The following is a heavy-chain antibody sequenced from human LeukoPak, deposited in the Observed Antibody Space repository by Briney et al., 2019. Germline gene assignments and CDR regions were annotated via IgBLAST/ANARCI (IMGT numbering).Heavy chain of an antibody. CDR2: IRHDEANE. CDR1: GFSFISYA. Sequence: GGSLRLSCEVSGFSFISYAMHWVRQAPGKGLEWVALIRHDEANEYYADSVQGRFTISRDTSKDTLYLQMKSLRAEDTAVYYCAKEYTPSSPLGELDSWGQGTLVTVSS. CDR3: AKEYTPSSPLGELDS. V-gene: IGHV3-30*02. D-gene: IGHD6-6*01. J-gene: IGHJ4*02.